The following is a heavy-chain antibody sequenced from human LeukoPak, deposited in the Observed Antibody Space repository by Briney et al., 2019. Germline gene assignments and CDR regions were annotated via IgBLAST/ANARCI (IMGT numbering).Heavy chain of an antibody. V-gene: IGHV4-34*01. Sequence: PSETLSLTCAVYGGSFSGYYWSWIRQPPGKGLEWIGEINHSGSTNYNPSLKSRVTISVDTSKNQFSLKLSSVTAADTAVYYRARGHRGYDYVWGSYRRTFVDYWGQGTLVTVSS. CDR3: ARGHRGYDYVWGSYRRTFVDY. CDR2: INHSGST. D-gene: IGHD3-16*02. CDR1: GGSFSGYY. J-gene: IGHJ4*02.